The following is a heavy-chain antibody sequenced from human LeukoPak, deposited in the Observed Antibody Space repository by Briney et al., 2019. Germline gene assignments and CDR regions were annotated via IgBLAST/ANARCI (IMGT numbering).Heavy chain of an antibody. D-gene: IGHD2-15*01. CDR1: EFTFSSHG. CDR3: AKDPGHSVRGYYMDV. CDR2: IHYDGSNP. Sequence: GGSLRLSCAASEFTFSSHGMHWVRQAPGKELEWVAFIHYDGSNPYYANSVKGRFIISRDNFKNTLYLQMNSLTTEDTAVYYCAKDPGHSVRGYYMDVWGKGTTVTVSS. J-gene: IGHJ6*03. V-gene: IGHV3-30*02.